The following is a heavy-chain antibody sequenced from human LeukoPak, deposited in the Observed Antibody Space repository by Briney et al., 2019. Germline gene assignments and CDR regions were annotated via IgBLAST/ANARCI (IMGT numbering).Heavy chain of an antibody. CDR2: IYPGDSDT. CDR3: ARDYSSSSGWFDP. CDR1: GYIFTSYW. Sequence: GESLKNSCKGSGYIFTSYWIGWVRQMPGKGLEWMGIIYPGDSDTRYSPSFQGQVTISADKSISNAYLQWSSLKACDTAMYYCARDYSSSSGWFDPWGQGTLVSVPS. J-gene: IGHJ5*02. V-gene: IGHV5-51*01. D-gene: IGHD6-6*01.